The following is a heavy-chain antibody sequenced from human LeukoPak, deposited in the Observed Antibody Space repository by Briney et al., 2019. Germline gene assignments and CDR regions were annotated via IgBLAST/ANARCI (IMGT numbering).Heavy chain of an antibody. J-gene: IGHJ4*02. CDR2: IKQDGSEK. CDR3: ARYDTLTPGYSSGWYYFDY. V-gene: IGHV3-7*01. Sequence: TGGSLRLSCAASGFTFSSYWMSWVRQAPGKGLEWVANIKQDGSEKYYVDSVKGRFTISRDNAKNSLYLQMNSLRAEDTAVYYCARYDTLTPGYSSGWYYFDYWGQGTLVTVSS. CDR1: GFTFSSYW. D-gene: IGHD6-19*01.